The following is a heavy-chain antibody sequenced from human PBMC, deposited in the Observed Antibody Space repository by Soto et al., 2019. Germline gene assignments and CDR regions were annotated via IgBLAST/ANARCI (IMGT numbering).Heavy chain of an antibody. V-gene: IGHV1-8*01. D-gene: IGHD4-17*01. CDR3: ARSAGATTSYGMDV. Sequence: ASVKVSCKASGYTFTSYDINWVRQATGQGLEWMGWMNSNSGNTGYAQKFQGRVTMTRNTFISTAYMELSSLRSEDTAVYYCARSAGATTSYGMDVWGQGTTVTVSS. CDR2: MNSNSGNT. CDR1: GYTFTSYD. J-gene: IGHJ6*02.